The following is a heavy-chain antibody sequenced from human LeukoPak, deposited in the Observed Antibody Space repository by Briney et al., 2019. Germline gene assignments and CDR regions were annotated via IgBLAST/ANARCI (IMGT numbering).Heavy chain of an antibody. CDR2: VHLNGAT. D-gene: IGHD1-26*01. CDR3: TRESGAFSPFGF. J-gene: IGHJ4*02. Sequence: SGTLSLTCGVSGGSIITANWWSWVRQPPGKGLEWIGEVHLNGATNYNPSLESRVSMSIDKSKNQLSLKLSSVTAADTATYYCTRESGAFSPFGFWGQGTLVTVSS. CDR1: GGSIITANW. V-gene: IGHV4-4*02.